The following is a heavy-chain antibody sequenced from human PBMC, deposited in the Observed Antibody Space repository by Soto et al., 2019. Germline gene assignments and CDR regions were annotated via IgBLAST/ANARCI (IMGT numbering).Heavy chain of an antibody. CDR1: GGSISYEYYH. CDR2: IHYSGSI. CDR3: AREDDGGDRDYYGLDV. V-gene: IGHV4-30-4*08. J-gene: IGHJ6*02. Sequence: QVQLQQSGRGLVKPSQTLSLNCTVSGGSISYEYYHWTWIRQSPGKGLEWIGYIHYSGSIIYNPSFKSRVTISVDTSKNQFSLQLSSVTAADTAVYFCAREDDGGDRDYYGLDVWGQGTTVTVSS. D-gene: IGHD2-21*02.